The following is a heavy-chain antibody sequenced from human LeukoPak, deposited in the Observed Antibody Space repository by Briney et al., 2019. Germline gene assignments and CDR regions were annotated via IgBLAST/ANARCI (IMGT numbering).Heavy chain of an antibody. CDR1: GFTFSSYA. J-gene: IGHJ1*01. D-gene: IGHD5-24*01. CDR2: ISYDGSNK. V-gene: IGHV3-30-3*02. Sequence: GGSLRLSCAASGFTFSSYAMHWVRQAPGKGLEWVAVISYDGSNKYYADSVKGRFTISRDNSKNTLYLQMNSLRAEDTAVYYCAKLSRDGYNYRAEYFQHWGQGTLVTVSS. CDR3: AKLSRDGYNYRAEYFQH.